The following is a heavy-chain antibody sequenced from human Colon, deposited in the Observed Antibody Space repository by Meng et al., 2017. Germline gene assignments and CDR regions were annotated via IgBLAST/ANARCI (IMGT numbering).Heavy chain of an antibody. CDR2: MYYSGST. J-gene: IGHJ3*02. V-gene: IGHV4-59*01. Sequence: SETLSLTCTVSDGSISSYYWSWIRQSPGKGLEWIGYMYYSGSTKYNPTLKSRGTISVDTSKNQSSLKLRSVTAADTAVYYCPREMATGAFDIWGQGTMVTVSS. D-gene: IGHD5-24*01. CDR3: PREMATGAFDI. CDR1: DGSISSYY.